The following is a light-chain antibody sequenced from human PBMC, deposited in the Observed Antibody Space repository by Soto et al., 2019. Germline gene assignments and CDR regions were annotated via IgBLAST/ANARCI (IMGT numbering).Light chain of an antibody. V-gene: IGKV3-20*01. CDR1: QSLSSY. J-gene: IGKJ2*01. CDR2: GAS. CDR3: RQYGSSPSYT. Sequence: EIVLTQSPGTLSLSPGERATLSCRASQSLSSYLAWYQQKPGQAPRLLIYGASSRATAIPDRFSGSGSGTXFPXTISRLEPEDLAVYYCRQYGSSPSYTFGQGTKLEIK.